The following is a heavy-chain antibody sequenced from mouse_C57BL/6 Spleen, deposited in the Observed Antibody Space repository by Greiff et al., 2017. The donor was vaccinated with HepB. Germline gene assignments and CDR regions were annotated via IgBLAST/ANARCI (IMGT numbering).Heavy chain of an antibody. Sequence: QVQLQQSGAELVRPGTSVKVSCKASGYAFTNYLIEWVKQRPGQGLEWIGVINPGSGGTNYNEKFKGKATLTADKSSSTAYMQLSSLTSEDSAVYCCARYVTTKWYFDVWGTGTTVTVSS. CDR1: GYAFTNYL. CDR2: INPGSGGT. CDR3: ARYVTTKWYFDV. J-gene: IGHJ1*03. V-gene: IGHV1-54*01. D-gene: IGHD2-1*01.